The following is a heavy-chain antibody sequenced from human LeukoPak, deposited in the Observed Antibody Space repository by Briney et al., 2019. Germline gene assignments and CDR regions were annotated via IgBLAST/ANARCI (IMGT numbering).Heavy chain of an antibody. CDR3: ARQRPDYYDSSGYRDAFDI. J-gene: IGHJ3*02. Sequence: SETLSLTCTVSGGSISSSSYYWGWIRQPPGKGLEWIGSIYYSGSTYYNPSLKSRVTISVDTSKNQFSLKLSSVTAADTAVYYCARQRPDYYDSSGYRDAFDIWGQGTMVTVSS. D-gene: IGHD3-22*01. CDR2: IYYSGST. CDR1: GGSISSSSYY. V-gene: IGHV4-39*01.